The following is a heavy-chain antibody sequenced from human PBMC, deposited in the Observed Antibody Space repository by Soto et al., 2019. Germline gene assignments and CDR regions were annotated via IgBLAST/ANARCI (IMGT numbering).Heavy chain of an antibody. J-gene: IGHJ3*02. CDR3: AKDAAVAFDI. CDR2: MSFDGSNE. D-gene: IGHD2-15*01. CDR1: GFTFSNYG. Sequence: QVHLVESGGGVVQPGRSLRLSCAASGFTFSNYGMHWVRQAPGKGLERLAVMSFDGSNEYYADSVQGRLTISRDNSKNTLYLQLNSLRTEDTAVYHCAKDAAVAFDIWGQGTMVTVSS. V-gene: IGHV3-30*18.